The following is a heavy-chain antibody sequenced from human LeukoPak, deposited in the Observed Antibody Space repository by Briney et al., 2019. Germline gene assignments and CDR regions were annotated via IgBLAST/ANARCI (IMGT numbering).Heavy chain of an antibody. CDR2: IYPGDSDT. CDR1: GYSFTTKW. CDR3: VGQYKNFMYV. Sequence: GESLKISCKGSGYSFTTKWIAWVRQMPGKGLEWMGIIYPGDSDTRYGPSFEGQVTISADKSISTAYLQWSSLKASDTAMYYCVGQYKNFMYVWGKGNTVTVSS. J-gene: IGHJ6*04. V-gene: IGHV5-51*01. D-gene: IGHD1-14*01.